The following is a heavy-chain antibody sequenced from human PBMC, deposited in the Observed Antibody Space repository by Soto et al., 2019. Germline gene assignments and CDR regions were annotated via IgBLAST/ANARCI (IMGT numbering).Heavy chain of an antibody. CDR3: ARVGGLRWLRFLTGGDYYGMDV. CDR1: GGSISSSSYY. D-gene: IGHD5-12*01. Sequence: PSETLSLTCTVSGGSISSSSYYWGWIRQPPGKGLEWIGSIYYSGSTYYNPSLKSRVTISVDTSKNQFSLKLSSVTAADTAVYYCARVGGLRWLRFLTGGDYYGMDVWGQGTTVTVSS. CDR2: IYYSGST. V-gene: IGHV4-39*07. J-gene: IGHJ6*02.